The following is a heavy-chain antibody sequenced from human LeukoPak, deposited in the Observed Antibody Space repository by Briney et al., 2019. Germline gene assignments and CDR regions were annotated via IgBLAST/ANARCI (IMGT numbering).Heavy chain of an antibody. CDR1: GGSISSGGYY. Sequence: SETLSLPCTVSGGSISSGGYYWSWIRQHPGKGLEWIGYIYYSGSTYYNPSLKSRVTISVDTSKNQFSLKLSSVTAADTAVYYCARVAEIDFWSGYHLDYWGQGTLVTVSS. CDR2: IYYSGST. V-gene: IGHV4-31*03. D-gene: IGHD3-3*01. J-gene: IGHJ4*02. CDR3: ARVAEIDFWSGYHLDY.